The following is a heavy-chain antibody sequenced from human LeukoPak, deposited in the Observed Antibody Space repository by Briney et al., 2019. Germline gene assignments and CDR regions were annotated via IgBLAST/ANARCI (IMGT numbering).Heavy chain of an antibody. CDR2: IYSGGST. J-gene: IGHJ3*02. CDR3: ARSCSGGSCYLAFDI. Sequence: PGGSLRLSCAASGFTVSSNYMSWVRQAPGKGLEWVSVIYSGGSTYYADSVKGRFTISRDNSKNTLYLQMNSLRAEDTAVYYCARSCSGGSCYLAFDIWGQGTMVTVSS. D-gene: IGHD2-15*01. V-gene: IGHV3-53*01. CDR1: GFTVSSNY.